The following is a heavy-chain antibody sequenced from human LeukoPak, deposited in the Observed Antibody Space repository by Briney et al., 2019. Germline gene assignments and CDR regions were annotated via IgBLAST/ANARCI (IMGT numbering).Heavy chain of an antibody. CDR3: AGGGAASDVFDI. CDR2: INSDGSST. J-gene: IGHJ3*02. V-gene: IGHV3-74*01. D-gene: IGHD3-16*01. Sequence: GGSLRLSCAASGFTFSSYWMHWVRQAPGKGLVWVSRINSDGSSTSDADSVKGRFTISRDNAKNTLYLQMNSLRAEDTAVYYCAGGGAASDVFDIWGKGKMVTVSS. CDR1: GFTFSSYW.